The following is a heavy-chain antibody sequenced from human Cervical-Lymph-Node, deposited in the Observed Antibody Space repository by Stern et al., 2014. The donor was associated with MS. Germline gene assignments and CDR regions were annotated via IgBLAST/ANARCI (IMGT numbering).Heavy chain of an antibody. CDR2: ISSTNGNT. CDR3: ARERLRDFNDYHFDS. D-gene: IGHD4-11*01. CDR1: GYTFTTPNYG. J-gene: IGHJ4*02. V-gene: IGHV1-18*01. Sequence: VQLLESGPEVRQPGASVRVSCKASGYTFTTPNYGIAWVREAPGRGLEWMGWISSTNGNTVYAQKLQARVTMTTDTSTSTAYMELRSLRSDDTAFYYCARERLRDFNDYHFDSWVQGTLVTVSS.